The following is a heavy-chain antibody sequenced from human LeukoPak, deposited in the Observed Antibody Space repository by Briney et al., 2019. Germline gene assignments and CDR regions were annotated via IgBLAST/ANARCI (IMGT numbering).Heavy chain of an antibody. CDR2: ISSSSSYI. D-gene: IGHD5-24*01. V-gene: IGHV3-21*01. CDR1: GFTFSSYS. J-gene: IGHJ4*02. CDR3: ARDLGRGWLQYFDY. Sequence: GGSLRLSCAASGFTFSSYSMNWVRQAPGKGLEWVSSISSSSSYIYYADSVKGRSTISRDNAKNSLYLQMNSLRAEDTAVYYCARDLGRGWLQYFDYWGQGTLVTVSS.